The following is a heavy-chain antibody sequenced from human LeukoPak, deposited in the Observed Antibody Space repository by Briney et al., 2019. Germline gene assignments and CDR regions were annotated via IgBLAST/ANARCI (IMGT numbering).Heavy chain of an antibody. J-gene: IGHJ4*02. CDR2: IKSKTDGGTT. CDR1: GFTFSNAW. V-gene: IGHV3-15*01. D-gene: IGHD5/OR15-5a*01. CDR3: TTDLSERYYFDY. Sequence: GGSLRLSCAASGFTFSNAWMSWVRQAPGKGLEWVGGIKSKTDGGTTDYAAPVKGRFTISRDDSKNTLYLQMDSLKTEDTAVYYCTTDLSERYYFDYWGQETLVTVSS.